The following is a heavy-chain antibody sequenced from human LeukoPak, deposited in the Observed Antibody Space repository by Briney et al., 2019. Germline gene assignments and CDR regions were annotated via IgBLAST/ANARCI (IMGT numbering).Heavy chain of an antibody. Sequence: SETLSLTCAVYGQSFSGYYWSWLRQPPGKGLEWIGEMKHSGSTNYNPSLKSRVTISVGTYKNQFSLKLSSVTAADTAVYYCARVKEWLRYRDYYYYMDVWGKGTTVTVSS. D-gene: IGHD5-12*01. CDR2: MKHSGST. V-gene: IGHV4-34*01. CDR3: ARVKEWLRYRDYYYYMDV. J-gene: IGHJ6*03. CDR1: GQSFSGYY.